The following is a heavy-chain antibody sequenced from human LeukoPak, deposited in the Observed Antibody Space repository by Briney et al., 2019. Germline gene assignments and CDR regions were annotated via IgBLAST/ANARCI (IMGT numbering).Heavy chain of an antibody. CDR2: IIPIFGTA. CDR1: GGTFSSYA. D-gene: IGHD6-13*01. Sequence: GASVTVSFKASGGTFSSYAISWVRQAPGQGLEWMGGIIPIFGTANYAQKFQGRVTITADESTSTAYMELSSLRSEDTAVYYCARDEGIAAAGLNWFDPWGQGTLVTVSS. J-gene: IGHJ5*02. V-gene: IGHV1-69*13. CDR3: ARDEGIAAAGLNWFDP.